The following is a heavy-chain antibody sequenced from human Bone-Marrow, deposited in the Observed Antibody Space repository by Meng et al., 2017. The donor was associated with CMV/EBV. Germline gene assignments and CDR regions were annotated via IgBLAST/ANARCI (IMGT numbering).Heavy chain of an antibody. Sequence: GESLKISCEAFGFTFSNFWMSWVRQAPGKGLEWVANIKHDGTKEHYVASVKGRFTISRDNAKNPLSLQMNSLRAEDTAVYYCARDLGPGGIAAAGRSVYWGQGTLVTVSS. CDR3: ARDLGPGGIAAAGRSVY. J-gene: IGHJ4*02. V-gene: IGHV3-7*01. D-gene: IGHD6-13*01. CDR1: GFTFSNFW. CDR2: IKHDGTKE.